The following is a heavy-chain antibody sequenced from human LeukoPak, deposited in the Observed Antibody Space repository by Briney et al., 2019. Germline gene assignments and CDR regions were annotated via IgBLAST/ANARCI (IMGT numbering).Heavy chain of an antibody. CDR2: IYHSGST. J-gene: IGHJ4*02. V-gene: IGHV4-38-2*01. CDR3: ARGGILDIVVVPAAGLGVPLDYFDY. CDR1: SYSISRGYY. D-gene: IGHD2-2*01. Sequence: SETLSLTCAVSSYSISRGYYWGWIRQPPGKGLECIGSIYHSGSTYYNPSLKSRVTISVDTSKNQFSLKLSSVTAADTAVYYCARGGILDIVVVPAAGLGVPLDYFDYWGQGTLVTVSS.